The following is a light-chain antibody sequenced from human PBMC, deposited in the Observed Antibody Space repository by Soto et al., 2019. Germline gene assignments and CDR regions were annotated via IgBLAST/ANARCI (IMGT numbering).Light chain of an antibody. J-gene: IGKJ4*01. CDR3: HQRSSWPPT. CDR1: QGVSRK. CDR2: DAS. Sequence: DIVMTQSQATLSVAQGERVRFSARASQGVSRKLAWYQHKPGQAPRLLIYDASNRATGIPARFSGSGSGTDFTLTISSLQPEDFAVYSCHQRSSWPPTFGGGTKVDIK. V-gene: IGKV3-11*01.